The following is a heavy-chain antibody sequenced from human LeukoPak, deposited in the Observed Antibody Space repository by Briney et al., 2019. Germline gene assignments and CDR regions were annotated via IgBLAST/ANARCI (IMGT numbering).Heavy chain of an antibody. V-gene: IGHV3-23*01. CDR3: AKDTPYYPADYDILTGYYTSLDY. CDR1: GFTFSSYD. D-gene: IGHD3-9*01. Sequence: GGSLRLSCAVSGFTFSSYDWSWVRQAPGKGLEWVSAISGSGGSTYYADFVKGGFTISGDTSKTTLYLKMNSLRAEETAVYYCAKDTPYYPADYDILTGYYTSLDYEGQGTLIAVSS. CDR2: ISGSGGST. J-gene: IGHJ4*02.